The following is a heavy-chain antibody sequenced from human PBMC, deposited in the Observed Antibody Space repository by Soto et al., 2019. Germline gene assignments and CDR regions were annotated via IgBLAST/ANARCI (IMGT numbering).Heavy chain of an antibody. CDR1: GFTFSSYA. J-gene: IGHJ6*02. CDR3: ARCQGVVPAAIGEYYYYYGMDV. V-gene: IGHV3-23*01. D-gene: IGHD2-2*01. Sequence: EVQLLESGGGLVQPGGSLRLSCAASGFTFSSYAMSWVRQAPGKGLEWVSAISGSGGSTYYADSVKGRFTISRDNSKNSLYLQMNSLRAEDTAVYYCARCQGVVPAAIGEYYYYYGMDVWGQGTTVTVSS. CDR2: ISGSGGST.